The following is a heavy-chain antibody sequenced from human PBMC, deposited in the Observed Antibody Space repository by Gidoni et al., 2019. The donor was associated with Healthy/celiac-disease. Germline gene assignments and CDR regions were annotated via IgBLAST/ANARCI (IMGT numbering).Heavy chain of an antibody. Sequence: VESGGGVVQPGRSLRLSCAASVFTFSSYGMHWVRQAPGKGLEWVAVISHDGSNKYYADSVKGRFTISRDKSKHTLYLHMNSLRGEETAVYYCARSIAADYYYGMDVWGQGTTVTVSS. CDR2: ISHDGSNK. V-gene: IGHV3-30*03. D-gene: IGHD6-25*01. CDR1: VFTFSSYG. CDR3: ARSIAADYYYGMDV. J-gene: IGHJ6*02.